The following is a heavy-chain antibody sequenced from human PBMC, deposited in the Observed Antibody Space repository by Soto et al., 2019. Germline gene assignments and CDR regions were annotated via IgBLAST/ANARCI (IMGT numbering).Heavy chain of an antibody. J-gene: IGHJ4*02. CDR3: ARDAGGYSGYDQFDY. CDR2: IIPIFGTA. CDR1: GGTFSSYA. V-gene: IGHV1-69*12. Sequence: QVQLVQSGAEVKKPGSSVKVSCKASGGTFSSYAISWVRQAPGQGLEWMGEIIPIFGTANYAQKVQGRVTITADEATSTAYLELSSLRSEDTAVYYCARDAGGYSGYDQFDYWGQGTLVTVSS. D-gene: IGHD5-12*01.